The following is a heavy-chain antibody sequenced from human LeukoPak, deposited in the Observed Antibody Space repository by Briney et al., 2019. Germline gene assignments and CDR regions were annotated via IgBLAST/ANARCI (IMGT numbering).Heavy chain of an antibody. CDR2: IYSGGST. CDR1: GFTFSSYE. CDR3: ARDLTGWNNAFDI. J-gene: IGHJ3*02. D-gene: IGHD1/OR15-1a*01. Sequence: GGSLRLSCAASGFTFSSYEMNWVRQAPGKGLEWVSVIYSGGSTYYADSVKGRFTISRDNSKNTLYLQMNSLRAEDTAVYYCARDLTGWNNAFDIWGQGTMVTVSS. V-gene: IGHV3-66*01.